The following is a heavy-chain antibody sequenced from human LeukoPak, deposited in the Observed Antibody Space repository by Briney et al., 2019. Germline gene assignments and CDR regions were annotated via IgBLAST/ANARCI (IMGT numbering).Heavy chain of an antibody. CDR3: ARDLRAYCSSTSCYRLDY. V-gene: IGHV1-2*02. CDR2: INPNSGGT. J-gene: IGHJ4*02. CDR1: GYTFTGYY. D-gene: IGHD2-2*02. Sequence: ASVKVSCKASGYTFTGYYMHWVRQAPGQGLEWMGWINPNSGGTNYAQKFQGRVTMTRDTSISTAYMELSRLRSDDTAVYYCARDLRAYCSSTSCYRLDYWGQGTLVTVSS.